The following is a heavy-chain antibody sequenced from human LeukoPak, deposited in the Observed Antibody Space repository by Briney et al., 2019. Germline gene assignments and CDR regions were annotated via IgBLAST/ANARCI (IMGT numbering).Heavy chain of an antibody. J-gene: IGHJ4*02. CDR2: ISGSGGST. V-gene: IGHV3-23*01. Sequence: GSLRLYCAASGFTFSSYAMSWVRQAPGKGLEWVSAISGSGGSTYYADSVKGRFTISRDNSKNTLYLQMNSLRAEDTAVYYCAKVEGVTMIVVVIASFDYWGQGTLVTVSS. CDR3: AKVEGVTMIVVVIASFDY. CDR1: GFTFSSYA. D-gene: IGHD3-22*01.